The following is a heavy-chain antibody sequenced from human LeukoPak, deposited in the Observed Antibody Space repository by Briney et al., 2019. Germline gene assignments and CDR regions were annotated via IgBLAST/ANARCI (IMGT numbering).Heavy chain of an antibody. CDR1: GFTFSSYG. CDR3: AKGLAGIAAAGSSWFDP. Sequence: PEGSLRLSCAASGFTFSSYGMHWVRQAPGKGLEWVAVISNDGSNKYYADSVKGRFTISRDNSKKTLYLQMNSLRAEDMAVYYCAKGLAGIAAAGSSWFDPWGQGTLVTVSS. D-gene: IGHD6-13*01. CDR2: ISNDGSNK. V-gene: IGHV3-30*18. J-gene: IGHJ5*02.